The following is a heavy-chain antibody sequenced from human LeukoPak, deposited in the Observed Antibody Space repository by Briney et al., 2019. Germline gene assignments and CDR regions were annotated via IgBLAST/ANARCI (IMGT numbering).Heavy chain of an antibody. CDR2: INHSGST. J-gene: IGHJ2*01. D-gene: IGHD3-3*01. V-gene: IGHV4-34*01. Sequence: SETLSLTCAVYGGSFSGYYWSWIRQPPGKGLEWIGEINHSGSTNYNPSLKSRVTISVDTSKNQFSLKLSSVTAADTAVYYCARLRSGPIKPPKRYFDLWGRGTLVTVSS. CDR1: GGSFSGYY. CDR3: ARLRSGPIKPPKRYFDL.